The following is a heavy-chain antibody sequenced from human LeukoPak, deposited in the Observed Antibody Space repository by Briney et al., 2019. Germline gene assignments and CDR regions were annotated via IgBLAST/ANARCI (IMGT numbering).Heavy chain of an antibody. J-gene: IGHJ6*03. D-gene: IGHD3-22*01. CDR2: ISYDGSNK. CDR1: GFTFSSHA. Sequence: GGSLRLSCAASGFTFSSHAMHWVRQAPGKGLEWVAVISYDGSNKYYADSVEGRFTISRDNSKNTLYLQMNSLRAEDTAVYYCAKDFYYYDSSGYYPYYYYYYMDVWGKGTTVTVSS. V-gene: IGHV3-30-3*01. CDR3: AKDFYYYDSSGYYPYYYYYYMDV.